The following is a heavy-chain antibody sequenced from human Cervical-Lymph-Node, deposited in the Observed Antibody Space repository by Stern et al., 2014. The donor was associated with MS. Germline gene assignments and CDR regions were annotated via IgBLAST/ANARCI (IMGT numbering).Heavy chain of an antibody. V-gene: IGHV4-61*02. D-gene: IGHD5-18*01. CDR3: ARGLWPNRFDP. CDR2: IYPSETP. Sequence: QVQLQESGPGLVEPSQTLSLTCTVSGGSISTGDYYWNWIRQPAGKGLEWIGLIYPSETPNYNPSLKSRVTISAPTSKNQSSLKLGSVTAADTAVYSCARGLWPNRFDPWGQGTLVTVSS. J-gene: IGHJ5*02. CDR1: GGSISTGDYY.